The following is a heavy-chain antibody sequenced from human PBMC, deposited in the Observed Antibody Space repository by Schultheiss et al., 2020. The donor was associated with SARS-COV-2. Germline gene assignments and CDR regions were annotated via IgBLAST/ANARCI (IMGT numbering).Heavy chain of an antibody. Sequence: SETLSLTCTVSGGSISSSSYYWGWIRQPPGKGLEWIGSIYHSGSTYYNPSLKSRVTISVDTSKNQFSLKLSSVTAADTAVYYCARGLQWLGYWGQGTLVTVSS. CDR2: IYHSGST. J-gene: IGHJ4*02. CDR3: ARGLQWLGY. CDR1: GGSISSSSYY. D-gene: IGHD6-19*01. V-gene: IGHV4-39*07.